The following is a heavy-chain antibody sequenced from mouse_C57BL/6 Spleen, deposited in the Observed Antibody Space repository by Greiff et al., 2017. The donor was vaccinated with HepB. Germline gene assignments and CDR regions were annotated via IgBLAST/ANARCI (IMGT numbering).Heavy chain of an antibody. J-gene: IGHJ3*01. V-gene: IGHV1-69*01. CDR1: GYTFTSYW. Sequence: QVQLQQPGAELVMPGASVKLSCKASGYTFTSYWMHWVKQRPGQGLEWIGEIDPSDSYTNYNQKFKGKSTWTVDKSSSTAYMQLSSLTSEDSAVYYCARGGDYYGSSPFAYWGQGTLVTVSA. D-gene: IGHD1-1*01. CDR3: ARGGDYYGSSPFAY. CDR2: IDPSDSYT.